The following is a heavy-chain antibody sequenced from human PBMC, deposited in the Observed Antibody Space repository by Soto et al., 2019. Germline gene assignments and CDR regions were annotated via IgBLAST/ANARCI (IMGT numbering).Heavy chain of an antibody. CDR3: ARDYSSSRYYGMDV. CDR2: IYSGGSA. CDR1: GFTVSSNY. Sequence: EVQLVETGGGLIQPGGSLRLSCAASGFTVSSNYMSWVRQAPGKGLEWVSVIYSGGSAYYADSVKGRFTISRDNAKNTLYLQMNSLSAEDTAVYYCARDYSSSRYYGMDVWGQGTTVTVSS. J-gene: IGHJ6*02. D-gene: IGHD3-22*01. V-gene: IGHV3-53*02.